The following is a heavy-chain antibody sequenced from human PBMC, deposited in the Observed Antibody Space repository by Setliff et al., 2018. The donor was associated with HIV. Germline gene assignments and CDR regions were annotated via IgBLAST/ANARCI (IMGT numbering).Heavy chain of an antibody. D-gene: IGHD6-6*01. Sequence: SETLSLTCTVSGGSVRGDPYYWSWIRKSAGKGLEWIGRIYATGGTNYNPSLKSRVTISVDTSKNQFSLKLSSVTAADTAVYYCARDKYSSSENFDYWGQGTLVTV. CDR3: ARDKYSSSENFDY. CDR1: GGSVRGDPYY. CDR2: IYATGGT. V-gene: IGHV4-61*02. J-gene: IGHJ4*02.